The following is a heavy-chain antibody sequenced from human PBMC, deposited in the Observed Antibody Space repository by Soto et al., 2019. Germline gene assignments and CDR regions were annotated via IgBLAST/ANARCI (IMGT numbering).Heavy chain of an antibody. CDR2: IYYSGST. J-gene: IGHJ4*02. CDR1: GGSISIYY. V-gene: IGHV4-59*01. Sequence: PSETQSLTCTVSGGSISIYYWSWIRHPPGKGLEWIGYIYYSGSTNYNPSLKSRVTISVDTSKNQFSLKLSSVTAADTAVYYCAREEWRNYYDSSGYFFDYWGQGTLVTVSS. D-gene: IGHD3-22*01. CDR3: AREEWRNYYDSSGYFFDY.